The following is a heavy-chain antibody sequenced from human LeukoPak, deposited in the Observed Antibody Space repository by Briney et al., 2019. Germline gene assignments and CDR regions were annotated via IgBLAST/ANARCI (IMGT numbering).Heavy chain of an antibody. D-gene: IGHD4-23*01. V-gene: IGHV1-69*05. CDR3: ATDLHGTTVGSDY. CDR2: IIPIFGTA. Sequence: SVKVSCKASGGTFSSYAISWARQAPGQGLEWMGGIIPIFGTANYAQKFQGRVTITTDESTSTAYMELSSLRSEDTAVYYCATDLHGTTVGSDYWGQGTLVTVSS. J-gene: IGHJ4*02. CDR1: GGTFSSYA.